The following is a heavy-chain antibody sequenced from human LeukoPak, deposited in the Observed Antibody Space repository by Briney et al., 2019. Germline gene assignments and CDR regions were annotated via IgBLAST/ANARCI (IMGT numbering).Heavy chain of an antibody. D-gene: IGHD6-13*01. CDR2: ISAYNGNT. CDR3: ARWRIAAAGPRSDAFDI. Sequence: ASVKVSCKASGYTFTSYGISWVRQAHGQGLEWMGWISAYNGNTNYAQKLQGRVTMTTDTSTSTAYMELRSLRSDDTAVYYCARWRIAAAGPRSDAFDIWGQGTMVTVSS. CDR1: GYTFTSYG. J-gene: IGHJ3*02. V-gene: IGHV1-18*01.